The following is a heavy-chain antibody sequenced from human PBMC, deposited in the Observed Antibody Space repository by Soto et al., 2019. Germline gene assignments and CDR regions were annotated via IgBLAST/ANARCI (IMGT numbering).Heavy chain of an antibody. Sequence: QVQLVQSGAEVKKPGASVKVSCKASVYTFTSYGISWVRQAPGQGLERMGWIRAYNGNTNYAQKLQGRVAMTTDTSTITAYMELRSLRSDDTAVYYCARMTYVAFWSGYYTWWFDPWGQGTLVPVSS. CDR2: IRAYNGNT. J-gene: IGHJ5*02. CDR3: ARMTYVAFWSGYYTWWFDP. D-gene: IGHD3-3*01. CDR1: VYTFTSYG. V-gene: IGHV1-18*04.